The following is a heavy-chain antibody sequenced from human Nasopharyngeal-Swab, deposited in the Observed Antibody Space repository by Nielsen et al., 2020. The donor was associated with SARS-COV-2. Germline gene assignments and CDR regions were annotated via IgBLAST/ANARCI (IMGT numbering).Heavy chain of an antibody. V-gene: IGHV1-3*01. D-gene: IGHD6-19*01. CDR3: ARGDGDSSGWYTNGDYFDY. Sequence: WVRQAPGQRLKWMGWINAGNGNTKYSQKFQGRVTITRDTSASTAYMELSSLRSEDTAVYYCARGDGDSSGWYTNGDYFDYWGQGTLVTVSS. CDR2: INAGNGNT. J-gene: IGHJ4*02.